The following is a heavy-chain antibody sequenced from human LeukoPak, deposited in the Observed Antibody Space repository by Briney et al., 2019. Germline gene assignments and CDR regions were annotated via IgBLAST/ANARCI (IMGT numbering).Heavy chain of an antibody. CDR1: GYTLTELS. D-gene: IGHD1-26*01. V-gene: IGHV1-24*01. CDR2: FDSEDGET. CDR3: ATPTRGSYQVNFDY. Sequence: ASVKVSCKVSGYTLTELSMHWVRQAPGKGLEWMGGFDSEDGETIYAQKFQGRVTMTEDTSTDTAYMELSSLRSEDTAVYYCATPTRGSYQVNFDYWGQGTLVTVSS. J-gene: IGHJ4*02.